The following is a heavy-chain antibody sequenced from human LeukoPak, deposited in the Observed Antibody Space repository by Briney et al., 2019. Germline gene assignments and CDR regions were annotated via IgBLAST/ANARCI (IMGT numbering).Heavy chain of an antibody. CDR2: INPGNGDT. D-gene: IGHD2-15*01. CDR1: GYTFTNYA. J-gene: IGHJ6*02. Sequence: ASVKVSCKGSGYTFTNYAIHWVRQAPGQSLEWLGWINPGNGDTKYSQDFQGRVTINTDASAATAYVELNSLTSEDTAVYYCARDRWHCRVNCDSVYYFALDVWGQGTTVTVSS. CDR3: ARDRWHCRVNCDSVYYFALDV. V-gene: IGHV1-3*01.